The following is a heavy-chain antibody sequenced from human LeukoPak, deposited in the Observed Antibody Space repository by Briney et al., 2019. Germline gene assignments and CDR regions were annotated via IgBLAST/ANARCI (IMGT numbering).Heavy chain of an antibody. J-gene: IGHJ4*02. CDR3: ARDSSGSGSYDY. CDR2: ISGSGGKT. Sequence: GGSLRLSCEASGFTFSRFAMSWVRQAPGKGLEWVSSISGSGGKTYYAESVKGRFTISRDNSKNTLYLQMNSLRAEDTAVYYWARDSSGSGSYDYWGQGTLVTVSS. D-gene: IGHD3-10*01. CDR1: GFTFSRFA. V-gene: IGHV3-23*01.